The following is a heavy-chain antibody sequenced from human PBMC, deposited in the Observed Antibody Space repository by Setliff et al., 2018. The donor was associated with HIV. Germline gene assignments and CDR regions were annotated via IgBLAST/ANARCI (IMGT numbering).Heavy chain of an antibody. V-gene: IGHV4-34*01. CDR2: VNHSGTT. D-gene: IGHD3-10*01. Sequence: SETLSLTCAVYGGSFSGYYWSWVRQRPERGLEWIGEVNHSGTTNYNPSLKSRVTISVDTSKNQFSLRVKSVTAGDTGLYFCARRRGPMVRGVDPAPSFFFDYWGQGTQVTVS. J-gene: IGHJ4*02. CDR3: ARRRGPMVRGVDPAPSFFFDY. CDR1: GGSFSGYY.